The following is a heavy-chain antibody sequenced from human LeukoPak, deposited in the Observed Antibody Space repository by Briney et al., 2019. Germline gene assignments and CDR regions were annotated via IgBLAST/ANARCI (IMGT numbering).Heavy chain of an antibody. Sequence: PGGSLRLSCAASGFTFSTYDMHWVRQVSGKGLEWVSSIGTIGDTFYPGSVKGRFTISRENAKNPLYLQMNGLRAGDTAVYYCARATVIGNAPVPGYMDVWGKGTTVTVSS. CDR1: GFTFSTYD. V-gene: IGHV3-13*01. CDR2: IGTIGDT. D-gene: IGHD2-21*01. CDR3: ARATVIGNAPVPGYMDV. J-gene: IGHJ6*03.